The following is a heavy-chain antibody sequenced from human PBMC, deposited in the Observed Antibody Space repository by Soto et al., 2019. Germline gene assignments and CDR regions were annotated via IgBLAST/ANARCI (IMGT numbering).Heavy chain of an antibody. J-gene: IGHJ5*02. V-gene: IGHV1-69*01. CDR3: ARVTSMVRGVIDNGFDP. Sequence: QVPLVQSGAEVKKPGSSVTVSCKASGGTFSSYAIHWVRQAPGQGLEWMGGIIPMYVPAKYAQRFHGRVTITADESTTTVYMELTSLTTQDTTVYYCARVTSMVRGVIDNGFDPWGHGTLVTVSS. CDR2: IIPMYVPA. CDR1: GGTFSSYA. D-gene: IGHD3-10*01.